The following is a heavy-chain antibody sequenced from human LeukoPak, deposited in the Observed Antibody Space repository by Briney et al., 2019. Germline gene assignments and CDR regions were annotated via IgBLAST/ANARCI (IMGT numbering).Heavy chain of an antibody. CDR2: IYSGGST. J-gene: IGHJ4*02. Sequence: GGSLRLSCAASGFTVSSNFMSWVRQAPGKGLEWVSVIYSGGSTYYADSVKGRFTISGDNSKNTLYLQMNSLRPEDTAVYYCARGSRNVYFDYWGQGTLVTVSS. V-gene: IGHV3-66*02. CDR3: ARGSRNVYFDY. D-gene: IGHD2-8*01. CDR1: GFTVSSNF.